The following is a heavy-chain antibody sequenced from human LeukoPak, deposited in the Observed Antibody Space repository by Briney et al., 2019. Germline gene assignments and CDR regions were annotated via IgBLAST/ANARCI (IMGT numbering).Heavy chain of an antibody. Sequence: SETLSLTCTASGGSISSYYWNWIRQPPGKGLEWIGYIYYSGSTNYNPSLKSRVTISVDTSKNQFSLKLSSVTAADTAVYYCARENAVRRYFDYWGQGTLVTVSS. V-gene: IGHV4-59*01. CDR2: IYYSGST. D-gene: IGHD3-10*01. CDR3: ARENAVRRYFDY. CDR1: GGSISSYY. J-gene: IGHJ4*02.